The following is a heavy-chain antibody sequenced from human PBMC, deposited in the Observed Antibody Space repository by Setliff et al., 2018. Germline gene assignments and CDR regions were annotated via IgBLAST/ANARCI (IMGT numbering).Heavy chain of an antibody. Sequence: PSETLSLTCTVSGGSISSSSYYWGWIRQPPGKGLEWIGSIYYSGSTYYNPSLKSRVTISVDTSKNQFSLKLSSVTAADTAVYYCARLSSSGGFYDYYYGMDVWGQGTTVTVSS. D-gene: IGHD6-6*01. CDR2: IYYSGST. CDR3: ARLSSSGGFYDYYYGMDV. CDR1: GGSISSSSYY. J-gene: IGHJ6*02. V-gene: IGHV4-39*07.